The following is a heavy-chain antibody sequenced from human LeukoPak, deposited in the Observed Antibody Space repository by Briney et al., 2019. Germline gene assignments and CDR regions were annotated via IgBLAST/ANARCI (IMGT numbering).Heavy chain of an antibody. D-gene: IGHD3-10*01. Sequence: GGSLRLSCAASGFTFSSYAMHWVRQAPGKGLEWVAVISYDGSNKYYADSVKGRFTISRDNSKNTLYLQMNSLRAEDTAVYYCARVAGSGSYSPYFDYWGQGTLVTVSS. CDR1: GFTFSSYA. CDR3: ARVAGSGSYSPYFDY. V-gene: IGHV3-30-3*01. CDR2: ISYDGSNK. J-gene: IGHJ4*02.